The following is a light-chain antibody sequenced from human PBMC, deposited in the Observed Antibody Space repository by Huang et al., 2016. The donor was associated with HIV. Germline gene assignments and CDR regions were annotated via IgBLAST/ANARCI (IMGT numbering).Light chain of an antibody. J-gene: IGKJ1*01. Sequence: DIVMTQSPLSLPVTPGEPASISCRSSQSLLHTNGYIYLDWYLQKPGQSPQLLIYLGSNRASGVPDRFSGSASGTAFTLKISKVEAEDVGVYYCMQALQTPTFGQGTKVEIK. V-gene: IGKV2-28*01. CDR3: MQALQTPT. CDR2: LGS. CDR1: QSLLHTNGYIY.